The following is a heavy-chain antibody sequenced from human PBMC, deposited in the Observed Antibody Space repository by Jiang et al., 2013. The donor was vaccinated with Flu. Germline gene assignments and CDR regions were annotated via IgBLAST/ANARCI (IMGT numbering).Heavy chain of an antibody. D-gene: IGHD1-26*01. V-gene: IGHV6-1*01. Sequence: HSRAISGDSVSSNSATWNWIRQSLSRGLEWLGRTYYRSKWYNDYVESVKSRITINPDTSKNQFSLHLNSVTPEDTAVYYCARRDQTGSLDCWGQGTLVTVSS. J-gene: IGHJ4*02. CDR1: GDSVSSNSAT. CDR3: ARRDQTGSLDC. CDR2: TYYRSKWYN.